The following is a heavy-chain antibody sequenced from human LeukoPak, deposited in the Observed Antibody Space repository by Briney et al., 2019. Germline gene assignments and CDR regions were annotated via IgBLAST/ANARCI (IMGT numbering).Heavy chain of an antibody. CDR3: ARRIAVADAFDY. V-gene: IGHV5-51*01. D-gene: IGHD6-19*01. Sequence: GESLKISCKGSGYTFTVYWIGWVRQMPGKGLEWMGIIYSGDSDTRYSPSFQGQVTISADKSMDTAYLQWSSLKASDTAMYYCARRIAVADAFDYWGQGTLVTVSS. J-gene: IGHJ4*02. CDR1: GYTFTVYW. CDR2: IYSGDSDT.